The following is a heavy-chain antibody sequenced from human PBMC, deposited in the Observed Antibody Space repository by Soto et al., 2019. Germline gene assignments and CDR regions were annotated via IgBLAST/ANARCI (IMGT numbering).Heavy chain of an antibody. V-gene: IGHV1-24*01. CDR3: ATVLDFDWSP. CDR1: GYTLTELS. CDR2: FDPEDGET. D-gene: IGHD3-9*01. Sequence: ASVKVSCKVSGYTLTELSMHWVRQAPGKGLEWMGGFDPEDGETIYAQKFQGRVTMTEDTSTDTAYMALTSLRSEDTAVYYCATVLDFDWSPWGKGTLVTVSS. J-gene: IGHJ5*02.